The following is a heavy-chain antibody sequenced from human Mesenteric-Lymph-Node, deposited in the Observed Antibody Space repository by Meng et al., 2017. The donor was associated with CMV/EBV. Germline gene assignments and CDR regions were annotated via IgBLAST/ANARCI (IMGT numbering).Heavy chain of an antibody. D-gene: IGHD1-26*01. CDR3: ARDEVGAIPQFDY. CDR2: INWNGGST. CDR1: RFTFSNYC. Sequence: GGSLRLSCGAPRFTFSNYCMSWVRQAPGKGLEWVSGINWNGGSTGYADSVKGRFTISRDNAKNSLYLQMNSLRAEDTALYYCARDEVGAIPQFDYWGQGTLVTVSS. J-gene: IGHJ4*02. V-gene: IGHV3-20*04.